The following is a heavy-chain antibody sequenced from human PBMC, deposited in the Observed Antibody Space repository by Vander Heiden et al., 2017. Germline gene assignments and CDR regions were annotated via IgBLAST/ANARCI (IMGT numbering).Heavy chain of an antibody. CDR2: ISGYSGNT. J-gene: IGHJ4*02. Sequence: QVQLVQSGGEVKKPGASVKVSCQASGYTFTTYGITWLRHAPGQGLEWMGWISGYSGNTKYAQNFQGRVTMTTDTSTSTAHMELRSLKSDDTAVYYCARDGPGGYSDYDCADYWGQGTLVTVSS. CDR1: GYTFTTYG. V-gene: IGHV1-18*01. D-gene: IGHD5-12*01. CDR3: ARDGPGGYSDYDCADY.